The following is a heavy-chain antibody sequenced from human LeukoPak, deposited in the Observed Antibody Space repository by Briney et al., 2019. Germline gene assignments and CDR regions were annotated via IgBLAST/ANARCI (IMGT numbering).Heavy chain of an antibody. V-gene: IGHV1-69*05. Sequence: SVKVSCKASGGTFSSYAISWVRQAPGQGLEWMGGIIPIFGTANYAQKFQGRVTITTDESTSTAYMELSSLRSEDTAMYYCARTRSIGWSYFDYWGQGTLVTVSS. D-gene: IGHD6-13*01. J-gene: IGHJ4*02. CDR3: ARTRSIGWSYFDY. CDR1: GGTFSSYA. CDR2: IIPIFGTA.